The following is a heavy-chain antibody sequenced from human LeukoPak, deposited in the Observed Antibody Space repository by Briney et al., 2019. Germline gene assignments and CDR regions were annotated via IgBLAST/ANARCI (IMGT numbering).Heavy chain of an antibody. CDR3: AKDAGDCSGSSCYSGY. CDR2: ISSNGGST. V-gene: IGHV3-64*04. D-gene: IGHD2-15*01. CDR1: GFTFSTYA. J-gene: IGHJ4*02. Sequence: GGSLRLSCSASGFTFSTYAMHWVRQAPGKGLEYVSAISSNGGSTYYADSVKGRFTISRDNSRNTLYLQMNSLRVEDTAVYYCAKDAGDCSGSSCYSGYWGQGTLVTVSS.